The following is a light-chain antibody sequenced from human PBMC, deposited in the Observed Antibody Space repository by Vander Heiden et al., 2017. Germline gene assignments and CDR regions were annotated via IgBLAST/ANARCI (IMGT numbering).Light chain of an antibody. V-gene: IGKV3-20*01. J-gene: IGKJ2*01. CDR1: QSVQSNY. CDR2: DAS. Sequence: IVLTQSPGTLSLSPGERATLSCRASQSVQSNYLAWYQQKPGQAPRLLIYDASSRATGIPDRFSGGGSGTDFTLTISRLEPEDFAVFYCQQEDGSPYTFGQGTKMEIK. CDR3: QQEDGSPYT.